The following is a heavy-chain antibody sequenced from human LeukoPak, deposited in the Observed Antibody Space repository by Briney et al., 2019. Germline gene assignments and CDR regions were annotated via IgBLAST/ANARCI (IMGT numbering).Heavy chain of an antibody. CDR3: ARSTLLEWLFGT. Sequence: ASVKVSCKASGYTFTSYYMHWVRQAPGQGLEWMGWINPNSGGTNYAQKFQGRVTMTRDTSISTAYMELSRLRSDDTAVYYCARSTLLEWLFGTWGQGTLVTVSS. CDR2: INPNSGGT. CDR1: GYTFTSYY. V-gene: IGHV1-2*02. J-gene: IGHJ4*02. D-gene: IGHD3-3*01.